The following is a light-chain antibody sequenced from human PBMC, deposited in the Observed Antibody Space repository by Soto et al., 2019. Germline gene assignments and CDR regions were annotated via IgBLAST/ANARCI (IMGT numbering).Light chain of an antibody. V-gene: IGKV4-1*01. J-gene: IGKJ2*01. CDR3: QQYYSSPLT. CDR1: RSILYSSNNKNY. CDR2: WAS. Sequence: DIVMTQSPESLPVSLGERATINCKSSRSILYSSNNKNYLAWYQQRPGQPPKLLIYWASTRESGVPDRFSGSGSGTDFTLTISSLQAEDVAVYYCQQYYSSPLTFGQGTKLEIK.